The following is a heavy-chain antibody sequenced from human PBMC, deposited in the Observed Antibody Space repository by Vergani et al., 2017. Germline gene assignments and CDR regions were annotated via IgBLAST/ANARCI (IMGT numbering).Heavy chain of an antibody. J-gene: IGHJ6*01. CDR2: ISPGASTV. CDR3: AKNPGISTTRHYYAMDV. CDR1: GFKFSDHY. D-gene: IGHD1-1*01. Sequence: LEESGGGSVTPGGSLRLSCAASGFKFSDHYMSWIRQAPGKGLEWVSHISPGASTVSYTDSVTGRFTVSRDNDNNSLTLDMTTLRVEDTAVYYCAKNPGISTTRHYYAMDVWGQGTTVTGSS. V-gene: IGHV3-11*04.